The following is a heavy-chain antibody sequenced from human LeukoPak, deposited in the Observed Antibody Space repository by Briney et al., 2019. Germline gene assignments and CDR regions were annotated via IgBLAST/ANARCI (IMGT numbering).Heavy chain of an antibody. J-gene: IGHJ3*02. CDR3: ARGRLWFGGLSFDI. CDR2: IYYSGST. CDR1: GGSISSYY. D-gene: IGHD3-10*01. Sequence: LETPSLTCTVSGGSISSYYWTWIRQPPGKGLEWIGYIYYSGSTNYNPSLKSRVTISVDTSKNQFSLKLTSVTAADTAVYYCARGRLWFGGLSFDIWGQGTMVTVSS. V-gene: IGHV4-59*01.